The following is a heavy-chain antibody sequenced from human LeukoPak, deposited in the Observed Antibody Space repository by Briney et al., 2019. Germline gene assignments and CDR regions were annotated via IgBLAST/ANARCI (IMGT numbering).Heavy chain of an antibody. CDR1: GGSISSGDYY. J-gene: IGHJ3*02. V-gene: IGHV4-30-4*08. D-gene: IGHD1-26*01. CDR2: IYCSGST. Sequence: PSQTLSLTCTVSGGSISSGDYYWSWIRQPPGKGLEWIGYIYCSGSTYYNPSLKSRVTISVDTSKNQFSLKLSSVTAADTAVYYCARVSGASYSDDAFDIWGQGTMVTVSS. CDR3: ARVSGASYSDDAFDI.